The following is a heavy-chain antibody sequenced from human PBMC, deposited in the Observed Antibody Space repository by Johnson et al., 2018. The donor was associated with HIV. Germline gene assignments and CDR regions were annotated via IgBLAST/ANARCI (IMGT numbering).Heavy chain of an antibody. V-gene: IGHV3-30*02. D-gene: IGHD4-17*01. CDR3: ARSRDYGPARSAFDI. J-gene: IGHJ3*02. CDR1: GFTFSSYG. Sequence: VQLVESGGGVVQPGGSLRLSCAASGFTFSSYGMHWVRQAPGKGLEWVAFIRYDGSNKYYGDSVKGRFTISRDNSKNTLYLQMNSLRAEEPAVYYCARSRDYGPARSAFDIWGQGTMVTVSS. CDR2: IRYDGSNK.